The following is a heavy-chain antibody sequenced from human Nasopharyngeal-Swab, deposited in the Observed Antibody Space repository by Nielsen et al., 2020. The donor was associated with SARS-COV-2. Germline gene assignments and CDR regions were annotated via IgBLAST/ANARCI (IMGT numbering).Heavy chain of an antibody. Sequence: ASVKVSCKVSGYTLTELFMHWVRQAPGKWLEWLGGFDPEDGETIYAQKFQGRVTMTEDTSTDTAYMELSSLRSEDTAVYYCATALTIFGADHYYYYDGMDVWGQGTTVTVSS. CDR1: GYTLTELF. V-gene: IGHV1-24*01. J-gene: IGHJ6*02. D-gene: IGHD3-3*01. CDR3: ATALTIFGADHYYYYDGMDV. CDR2: FDPEDGET.